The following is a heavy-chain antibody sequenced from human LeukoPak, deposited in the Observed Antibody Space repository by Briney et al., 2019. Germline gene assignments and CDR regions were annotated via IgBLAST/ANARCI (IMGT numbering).Heavy chain of an antibody. CDR1: GFTFSSYA. D-gene: IGHD3-10*01. V-gene: IGHV3-23*01. CDR3: ARSGAYYGSGSQNFDY. Sequence: GGSLRLSCAASGFTFSSYAMHWVRQAPGKGLEWVSAISGSGGSTYYADSVKGRFTISRDNSKNTLYLQMNSLRAEDTAVYYCARSGAYYGSGSQNFDYWGQGTLVTVSS. CDR2: ISGSGGST. J-gene: IGHJ4*02.